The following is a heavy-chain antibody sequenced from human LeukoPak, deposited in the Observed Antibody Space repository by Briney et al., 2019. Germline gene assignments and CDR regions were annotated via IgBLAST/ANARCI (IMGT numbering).Heavy chain of an antibody. CDR1: GYSFTSYW. J-gene: IGHJ3*02. Sequence: GESLKISCKGSGYSFTSYWIGWVRQMPGKGLEWMGIIYPGDSDTRYSPSFQGQVTISADKSISTAYLQWSSLKASDTAMYYCASPHKRYCSSTSCYVALDAFDIWGQGTMVTVSS. V-gene: IGHV5-51*01. CDR3: ASPHKRYCSSTSCYVALDAFDI. D-gene: IGHD2-2*01. CDR2: IYPGDSDT.